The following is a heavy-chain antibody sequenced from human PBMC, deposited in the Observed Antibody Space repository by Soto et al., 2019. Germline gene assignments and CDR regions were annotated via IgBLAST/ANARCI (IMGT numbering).Heavy chain of an antibody. D-gene: IGHD2-21*02. J-gene: IGHJ4*02. CDR3: ARDPCGSDCYSGLDY. V-gene: IGHV4-61*01. Sequence: SETLSLTCNVSAGSITGDSYYWTWIRQPPGKGLEWLGYISCNGRTNYNPSLKSRVTISVDTSRKQFFLRLTSVTTADTAIYYCARDPCGSDCYSGLDYWGQGSLVTVSS. CDR1: AGSITGDSYY. CDR2: ISCNGRT.